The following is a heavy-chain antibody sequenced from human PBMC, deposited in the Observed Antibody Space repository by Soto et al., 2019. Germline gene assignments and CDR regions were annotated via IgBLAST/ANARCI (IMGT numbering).Heavy chain of an antibody. CDR3: AKDGGPGYCSSPGCSADHFVS. D-gene: IGHD2-2*01. J-gene: IGHJ4*02. Sequence: GGSLSRSCAASGFTSIKYAMHWGSQTPGKGVEWVAIVSYDGDNEYYADSVRGRFFISRDNSRNTLYLQTSSLRHEYKAVYYCAKDGGPGYCSSPGCSADHFVSCRQGTQVTV. CDR2: VSYDGDNE. CDR1: GFTSIKYA. V-gene: IGHV3-30*18.